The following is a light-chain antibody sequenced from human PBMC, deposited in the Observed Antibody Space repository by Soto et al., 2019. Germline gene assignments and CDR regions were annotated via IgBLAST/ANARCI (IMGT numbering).Light chain of an antibody. J-gene: IGLJ2*01. V-gene: IGLV2-14*01. CDR3: SSYTDRTTLVV. Sequence: QSALTQPASVSGSPGQSITISCTGTSSDVGGYNYVSWYQQHPGKAPKLMIYEVSNRPSGVSNRFSGSKSGNTASLTISGLQAEDEAHYYCSSYTDRTTLVVFGGGTQLTVL. CDR1: SSDVGGYNY. CDR2: EVS.